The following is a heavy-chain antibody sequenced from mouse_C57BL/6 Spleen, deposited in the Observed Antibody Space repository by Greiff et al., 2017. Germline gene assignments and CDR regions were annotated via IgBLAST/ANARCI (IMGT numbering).Heavy chain of an antibody. D-gene: IGHD1-1*01. J-gene: IGHJ2*01. CDR2: INPGSGGT. CDR1: GYAFTNYL. V-gene: IGHV1-54*01. CDR3: ARSFITTVVATGFDY. Sequence: VQLQQSGAELVRPGTSVKVSCKASGYAFTNYLIEWVKQRPGQGLEWIGVINPGSGGTNYNEKFKGKATLTADKSSSTAYMQLSSLTSEDSAVYFCARSFITTVVATGFDYWGQGTTLTVSS.